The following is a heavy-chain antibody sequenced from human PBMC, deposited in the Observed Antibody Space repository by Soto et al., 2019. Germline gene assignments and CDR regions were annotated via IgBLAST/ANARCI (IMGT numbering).Heavy chain of an antibody. CDR3: ARELYGDLGGY. CDR2: ISAYNGNT. V-gene: IGHV1-18*01. D-gene: IGHD2-21*02. Sequence: QVQLVQSGAEVKKPGASVKVSCKASGYTFTSYGISWVRQAPGQGLEWMGWISAYNGNTNYAQKLQGRVTRSTATSTSTACMELRGLRSDDTAVYSGARELYGDLGGYWGQGTLVTVSS. CDR1: GYTFTSYG. J-gene: IGHJ4*02.